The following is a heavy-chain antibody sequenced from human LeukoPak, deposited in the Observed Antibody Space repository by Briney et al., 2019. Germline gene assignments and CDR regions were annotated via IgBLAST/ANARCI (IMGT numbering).Heavy chain of an antibody. CDR3: TTDLEVVVGNDLDY. J-gene: IGHJ4*02. V-gene: IGHV3-15*01. CDR2: IKSKTDGGTT. Sequence: GGSLRLSCAASGFTFSNAWMSWVRQAPGKGLEWVGHIKSKTDGGTTDYAAPVKGRFTISRDDSKNTLYLQMNSLKTEDTAVYYCTTDLEVVVGNDLDYWGQGTLVTVSS. D-gene: IGHD3-22*01. CDR1: GFTFSNAW.